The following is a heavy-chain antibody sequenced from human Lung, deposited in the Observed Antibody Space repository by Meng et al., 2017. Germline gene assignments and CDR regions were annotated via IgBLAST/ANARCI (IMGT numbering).Heavy chain of an antibody. CDR2: INAGNVNK. CDR3: KSYASSEYFDY. CDR1: GYTFSTYA. D-gene: IGHD2-2*01. Sequence: QVQRVQPGAEVKKPGASVKVSCTASGYTFSTYAMHWVRQAPGQRVEWLGWINAGNVNKKYSQKCQGRVTITNDTSASTAYMELTSLTSEDTAIYYCKSYASSEYFDYWGQGTLVTVSS. J-gene: IGHJ4*02. V-gene: IGHV1-3*01.